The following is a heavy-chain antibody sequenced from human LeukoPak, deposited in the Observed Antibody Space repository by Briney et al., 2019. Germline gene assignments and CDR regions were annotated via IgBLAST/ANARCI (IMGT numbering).Heavy chain of an antibody. CDR3: ARDSGSGSSF. V-gene: IGHV3-74*01. CDR2: ITNDGSSA. CDR1: GFTLSSHW. J-gene: IGHJ4*02. D-gene: IGHD3-10*01. Sequence: GGSLRLSCAASGFTLSSHWMHWVRQAPGKGLVWVSRITNDGSSAIYADSVKGRFTISRDNAKNSLYLQMNSLRAEDTAVYYCARDSGSGSSFWGQGTLVTVSS.